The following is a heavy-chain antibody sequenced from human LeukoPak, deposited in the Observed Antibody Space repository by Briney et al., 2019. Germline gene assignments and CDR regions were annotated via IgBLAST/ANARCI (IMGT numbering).Heavy chain of an antibody. CDR1: GSRFSTYW. V-gene: IGHV5-51*01. Sequence: GESLQISCKGSGSRFSTYWIGWVRQMPGEGLEWMGIIYPGDSDTRYSPSFQGQVTISADKSISTAYLQWSSLRASDTAMYYCARPSGGYVDYWGQGTLVTVSS. CDR3: ARPSGGYVDY. J-gene: IGHJ4*02. CDR2: IYPGDSDT. D-gene: IGHD2-8*02.